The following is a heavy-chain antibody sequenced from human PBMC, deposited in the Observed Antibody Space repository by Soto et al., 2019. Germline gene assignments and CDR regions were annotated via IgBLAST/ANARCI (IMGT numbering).Heavy chain of an antibody. V-gene: IGHV1-18*01. CDR1: GYTFGWDG. CDR2: ISGYNGET. D-gene: IGHD3-10*01. Sequence: QVQLVQSGAEVKKPGASVKVSCEASGYTFGWDGVTWVRQAPGQGLEWMGWISGYNGETKYAENFQGRLSMTTDTSTSTAYMELRSLRSDDTAVYYCARYGVANGVGYFSYYGMDVWGQGTTVTVSS. J-gene: IGHJ6*02. CDR3: ARYGVANGVGYFSYYGMDV.